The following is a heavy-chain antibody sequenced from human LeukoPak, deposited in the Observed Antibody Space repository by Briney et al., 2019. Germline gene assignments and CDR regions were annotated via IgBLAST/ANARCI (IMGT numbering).Heavy chain of an antibody. CDR1: GFTFSNYA. J-gene: IGHJ4*02. V-gene: IGHV3-23*01. CDR3: AKQSYGDYFFDY. CDR2: ISDDGGAT. D-gene: IGHD4-17*01. Sequence: PGGSLRLSCVASGFTFSNYAMSWVRQAPGKGLEWVSAISDDGGATYYADSVKGRFTISRDNSKNTLYLQMNSLRAEDTAVYYCAKQSYGDYFFDYWGQGTLVTVSS.